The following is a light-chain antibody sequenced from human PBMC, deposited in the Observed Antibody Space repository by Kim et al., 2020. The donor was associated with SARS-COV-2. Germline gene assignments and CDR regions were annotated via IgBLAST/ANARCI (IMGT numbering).Light chain of an antibody. V-gene: IGLV1-44*01. CDR1: SSNIGSNT. J-gene: IGLJ3*02. Sequence: VTISCSGSSSNIGSNTVDWYRQRPGTAPKLVIYANNQRPSGVPDRFSASKSGTSASLAISGLQSEDEAHYYCVAWDDSLNGPNWVFGGGTKVTVL. CDR2: ANN. CDR3: VAWDDSLNGPNWV.